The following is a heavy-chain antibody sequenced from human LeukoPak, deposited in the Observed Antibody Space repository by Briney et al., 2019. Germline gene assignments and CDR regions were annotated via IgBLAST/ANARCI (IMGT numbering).Heavy chain of an antibody. J-gene: IGHJ4*02. CDR3: ARTPQGDNYFDY. CDR2: IYTSGST. D-gene: IGHD3-9*01. CDR1: GGSISSYY. V-gene: IGHV4-4*07. Sequence: SETLSLTCTVSGGSISSYYWSWIRQPAGKGLEWIGRIYTSGSTNYNPSLKSRVTMSVDTSNNQLSLMMTSVTAADTAVFYCARTPQGDNYFDYWGQGHLVTVSS.